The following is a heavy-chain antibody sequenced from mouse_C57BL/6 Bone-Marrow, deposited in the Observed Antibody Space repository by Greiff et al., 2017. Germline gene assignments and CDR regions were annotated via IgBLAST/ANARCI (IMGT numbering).Heavy chain of an antibody. Sequence: QVQLKESGAELVKPGASVKLSCKASGYTFTSSWMHWVKQRPGQGLEWIGMIHPNSGSTNYTEKFKSKATLTVDKSSSTAYMQLSSLPSEDSAVYYCARRDGYPAWFAYWGQGTLVTVSA. CDR3: ARRDGYPAWFAY. J-gene: IGHJ3*01. CDR2: IHPNSGST. CDR1: GYTFTSSW. V-gene: IGHV1-64*01. D-gene: IGHD2-3*01.